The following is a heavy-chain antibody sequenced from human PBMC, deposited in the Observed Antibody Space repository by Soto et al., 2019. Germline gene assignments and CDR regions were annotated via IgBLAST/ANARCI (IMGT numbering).Heavy chain of an antibody. CDR1: GYTFTSYD. CDR3: ARGRYSSSWYLYYYYYYGMDV. CDR2: MNPNSGNT. J-gene: IGHJ6*02. V-gene: IGHV1-8*01. D-gene: IGHD6-13*01. Sequence: ASVKVSCKASGYTFTSYDINWVRQATGQGLEWMGWMNPNSGNTGYAQKFQGRVTMTTNTSISTAYMELSSLRSEDTAVYYCARGRYSSSWYLYYYYYYGMDVWGQGTTVTVSS.